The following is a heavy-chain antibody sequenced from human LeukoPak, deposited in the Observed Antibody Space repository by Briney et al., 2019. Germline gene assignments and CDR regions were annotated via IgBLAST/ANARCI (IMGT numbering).Heavy chain of an antibody. J-gene: IGHJ4*02. CDR1: GFTFSSYS. CDR3: ARDSPDDSSGSDYFDY. V-gene: IGHV3-21*01. D-gene: IGHD3-22*01. CDR2: ISSSSSYI. Sequence: GGSLRLSCASSGFTFSSYSMNWVRQAPGKGLEWVSSISSSSSYIYYADSVKGRFTISRDNAKNSLYLQMNSLRAEDTAVYYCARDSPDDSSGSDYFDYWGQGTLVTVSS.